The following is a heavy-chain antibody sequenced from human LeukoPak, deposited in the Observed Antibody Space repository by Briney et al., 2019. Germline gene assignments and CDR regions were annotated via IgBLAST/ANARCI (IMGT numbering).Heavy chain of an antibody. Sequence: PSETLSLTCTVSGASISSGGYYWSWLRQHPGKGLEWIGYIYSSGRTYYNPSLKSRVTISVDTSKNQFSLKLSSVTAADTAVYYCARDQGGDYYYDSSGWFDYWGQGTLVTVSS. CDR1: GASISSGGYY. CDR2: IYSSGRT. V-gene: IGHV4-31*03. CDR3: ARDQGGDYYYDSSGWFDY. D-gene: IGHD3-22*01. J-gene: IGHJ4*02.